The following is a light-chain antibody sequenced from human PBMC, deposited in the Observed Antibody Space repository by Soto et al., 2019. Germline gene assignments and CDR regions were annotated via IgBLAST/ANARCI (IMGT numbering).Light chain of an antibody. CDR1: QSISKN. Sequence: EIVMTQSPATLSVSPGERATLSCRASQSISKNLAWYQHKPGQAPRLLIYGASTRATGIPAKFSGSGSGTEFTVTISSLQSEDFAVYYCQQYNGFPWTFGQGTKVEIK. CDR3: QQYNGFPWT. J-gene: IGKJ1*01. V-gene: IGKV3-15*01. CDR2: GAS.